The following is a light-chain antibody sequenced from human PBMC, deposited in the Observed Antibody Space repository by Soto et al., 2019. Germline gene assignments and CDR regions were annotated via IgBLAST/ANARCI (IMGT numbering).Light chain of an antibody. CDR2: GTS. CDR1: QSVGSSY. J-gene: IGKJ2*01. V-gene: IGKV3-20*01. CDR3: QQCASSPTT. Sequence: EIVLTQSPGTLSLSPGDRATLSCRASQSVGSSYLAWYQQKPGQAPRLLIYGTSSGATGIPDRFSGSGSGTDFTLTISRLEPEDFAVYYCQQCASSPTTFGQGTKVDIK.